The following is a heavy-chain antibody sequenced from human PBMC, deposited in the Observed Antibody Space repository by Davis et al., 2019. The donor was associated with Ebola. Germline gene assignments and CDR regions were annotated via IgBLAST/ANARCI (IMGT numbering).Heavy chain of an antibody. CDR1: GGTFSSYA. Sequence: SVKVSCKASGGTFSSYAISWVRQAPGQGLEWMGGIIPIFGTANYARKFQGRVTITADKSTSTAYMELSSLRSEDTAVYYCARDGAEPYYYYGMDVWGQGTTVTVSS. J-gene: IGHJ6*02. CDR3: ARDGAEPYYYYGMDV. CDR2: IIPIFGTA. V-gene: IGHV1-69*06. D-gene: IGHD1-26*01.